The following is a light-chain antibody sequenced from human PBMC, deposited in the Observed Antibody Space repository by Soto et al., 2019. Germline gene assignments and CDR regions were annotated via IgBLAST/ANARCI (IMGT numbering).Light chain of an antibody. CDR2: ANN. Sequence: QSVLTQPPSVSGAPGQRVTISCTGSSSNIGANHDVHWYQQLPGTAPKLLIYANNNRPSGVPDRFSGSKSGTSASLAITGLQAEDEAEYYCQSYVSSLSAFWVFGGGTKLTVL. J-gene: IGLJ3*02. CDR3: QSYVSSLSAFWV. CDR1: SSNIGANHD. V-gene: IGLV1-40*01.